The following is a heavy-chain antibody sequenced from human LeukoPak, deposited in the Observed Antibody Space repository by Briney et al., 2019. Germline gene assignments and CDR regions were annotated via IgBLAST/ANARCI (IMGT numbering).Heavy chain of an antibody. CDR1: GGSISSYY. CDR3: ARAKTRYDCSSTSCYVFYYMDV. D-gene: IGHD2-2*01. Sequence: SETLSLTCTVSGGSISSYYWSWIRQPAGKGLEWIGRIHTSGSTNYNPSLKSRVTMSVDTSKNQFSLKLSSVTAADTAVYYCARAKTRYDCSSTSCYVFYYMDVWGKGTTVTISS. J-gene: IGHJ6*03. CDR2: IHTSGST. V-gene: IGHV4-4*07.